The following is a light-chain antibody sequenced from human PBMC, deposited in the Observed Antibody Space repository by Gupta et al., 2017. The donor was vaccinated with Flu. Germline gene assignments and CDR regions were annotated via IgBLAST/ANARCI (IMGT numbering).Light chain of an antibody. CDR2: GTS. J-gene: IGKJ4*01. V-gene: IGKV3-15*01. CDR3: QQDNNWPLT. Sequence: PATLSVSPGERVALSCRASQSVSSNLAWYQQKPGQAPRLLIYGTSTRATGIPARFSGSGSGAEFTLTISSLQSEDFAVYYCQQDNNWPLTFGGGTKVEI. CDR1: QSVSSN.